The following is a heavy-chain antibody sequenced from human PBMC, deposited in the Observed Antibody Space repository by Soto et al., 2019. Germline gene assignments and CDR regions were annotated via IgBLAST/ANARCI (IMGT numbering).Heavy chain of an antibody. Sequence: QVQLVESGGGVVPPGRSLRLSCAASGFTFSSYGMHWVRQAPGKGLEWVAVISYDGSNKYYADSVKCRLTISRNNSKNTLYLQMNCLRAKNTGVYYCAKVSSGTNWNSRLLWIWGQGTMVTVSS. V-gene: IGHV3-30*18. CDR2: ISYDGSNK. CDR3: AKVSSGTNWNSRLLWI. D-gene: IGHD1-7*01. J-gene: IGHJ3*02. CDR1: GFTFSSYG.